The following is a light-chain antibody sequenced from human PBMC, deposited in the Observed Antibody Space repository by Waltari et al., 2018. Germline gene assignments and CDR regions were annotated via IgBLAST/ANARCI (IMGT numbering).Light chain of an antibody. CDR2: DVS. J-gene: IGLJ2*01. V-gene: IGLV2-14*01. Sequence: QSALTQPASVSGSPGQSITISCTGTSSDVGGYNYVSWYQQHPGKAPKLMIYDVSQRPSWVSNRFSGSKSGNTASLTISGLQAEDEADYYCSSYTSSSTPHVVVGGGTKLTVL. CDR3: SSYTSSSTPHVV. CDR1: SSDVGGYNY.